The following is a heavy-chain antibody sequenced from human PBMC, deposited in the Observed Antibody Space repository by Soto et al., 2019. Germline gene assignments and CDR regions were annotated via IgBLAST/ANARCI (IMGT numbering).Heavy chain of an antibody. CDR1: EGSSRGYY. D-gene: IGHD4-4*01. CDR3: ARGASNWQYFDY. J-gene: IGHJ4*02. CDR2: FHYTGIS. Sequence: PSDTLSVTCTVSEGSSRGYYWSWIRQPPGKGLEWIGYFHYTGISNYNSSLKSRVTMSLDTSKNQFSLKLSSVSAADTAIYYCARGASNWQYFDYWGQGALVTVSS. V-gene: IGHV4-59*12.